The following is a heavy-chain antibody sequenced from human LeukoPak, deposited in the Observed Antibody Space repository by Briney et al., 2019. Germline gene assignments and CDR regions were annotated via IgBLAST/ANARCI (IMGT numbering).Heavy chain of an antibody. CDR1: GYTFTSYY. D-gene: IGHD2-2*01. CDR2: INPSGGST. CDR3: ATLKDVVVPAAMDY. Sequence: ASVKVSCKASGYTFTSYYMHWVRQAPGQGLEWMEIINPSGGSTSYAQKFQGRVTMTEDTSTDTAYMELSSLRSEDTAVYYCATLKDVVVPAAMDYWGQGTLVTVSS. V-gene: IGHV1-46*01. J-gene: IGHJ4*02.